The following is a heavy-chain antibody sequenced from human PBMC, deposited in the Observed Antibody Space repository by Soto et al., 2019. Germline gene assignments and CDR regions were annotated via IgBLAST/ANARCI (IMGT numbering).Heavy chain of an antibody. Sequence: QVQLVQSGAEVKKPGASVKVSCKVSGYTLTELSMHWVRQAPGKGREWMGGFDPEDGETIYAQKFQGRVTMPEDTSTDTAYMELSSLRSEDTAVYYCATVNVVATIRGAFDYWGQGTLVTVSS. CDR3: ATVNVVATIRGAFDY. D-gene: IGHD5-12*01. J-gene: IGHJ4*02. CDR1: GYTLTELS. V-gene: IGHV1-24*01. CDR2: FDPEDGET.